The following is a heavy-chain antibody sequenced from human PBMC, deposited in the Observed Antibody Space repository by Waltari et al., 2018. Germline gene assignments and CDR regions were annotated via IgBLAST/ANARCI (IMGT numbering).Heavy chain of an antibody. D-gene: IGHD5-18*01. CDR2: VGPEDGET. Sequence: QVQLVQSGAAVKKPGASVQVSCKVSGSTLTELSMHWVRQAPGKGLEWMGGVGPEDGETSYAQKCQGRVSMTEETSTDTAYMELNSRRAEDTAVYYCARDGGNNFHYYYYYGMDVWGQGTTVTVSS. J-gene: IGHJ6*02. CDR1: GSTLTELS. V-gene: IGHV1-24*01. CDR3: ARDGGNNFHYYYYYGMDV.